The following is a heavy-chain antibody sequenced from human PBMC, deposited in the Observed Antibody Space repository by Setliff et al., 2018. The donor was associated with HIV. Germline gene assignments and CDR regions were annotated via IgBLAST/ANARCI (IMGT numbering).Heavy chain of an antibody. CDR2: INHSGST. CDR3: ARGRSYKAFGDY. D-gene: IGHD1-26*01. J-gene: IGHJ4*02. Sequence: SETLSLTCAVYGGSFSGYYWSWIRQPPGKGLAWIGEINHSGSTNYNPSLKSRVSISVDTSKNQFSLKLTSVTAADTAVYYCARGRSYKAFGDYWGQGTLVTVSS. V-gene: IGHV4-34*01. CDR1: GGSFSGYY.